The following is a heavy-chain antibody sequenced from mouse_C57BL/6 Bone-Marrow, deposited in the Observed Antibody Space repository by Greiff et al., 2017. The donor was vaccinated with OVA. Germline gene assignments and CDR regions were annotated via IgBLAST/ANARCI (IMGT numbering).Heavy chain of an antibody. CDR1: GYSFTDYN. V-gene: IGHV14-2*01. J-gene: IGHJ3*01. D-gene: IGHD2-4*01. CDR3: ARGDYEGFAY. Sequence: VQLQQSGPELVKPGASVKISCKASGYSFTDYNMNWVKQSNGNSLEWIGRIDPEDGETKYAPKFQGKATITADTSSNTAYLQLSSLTSEDTAVYYCARGDYEGFAYWGQGTLVTVSA. CDR2: IDPEDGET.